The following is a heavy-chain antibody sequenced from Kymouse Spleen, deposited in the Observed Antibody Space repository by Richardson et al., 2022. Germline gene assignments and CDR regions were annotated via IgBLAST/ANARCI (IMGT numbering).Heavy chain of an antibody. J-gene: IGHJ6*02. CDR3: TVELPAYGMDV. V-gene: IGHV3-15*01. Sequence: EVQLVESGGGLVKPGGSLRLSCAASGFTFSNAWMSWVRQAPGKGLEWVGRIKSKTDGGTTDYAAPVKGRFTISRDDSKNTLYLQMNSLKTEDTAVYYCTVELPAYGMDVWGQGTTVTVSS. CDR1: GFTFSNAW. CDR2: IKSKTDGGTT. D-gene: IGHD1-7*01.